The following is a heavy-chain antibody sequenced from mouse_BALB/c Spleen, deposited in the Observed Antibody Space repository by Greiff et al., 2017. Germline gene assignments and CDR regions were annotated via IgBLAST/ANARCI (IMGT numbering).Heavy chain of an antibody. V-gene: IGHV1-87*01. D-gene: IGHD2-1*01. CDR3: ARGEIYYGNYGAMDY. CDR2: IYPGDGDT. Sequence: QVQLQQSGAELARPGASVKLSCKASGYTFTSYWMQWVKQRPGQGLEWIGAIYPGDGDTRYTQKFKGKATLTADKSSSTAYMQLSSLASEDSAVYYCARGEIYYGNYGAMDYWGQGTSVTVSS. CDR1: GYTFTSYW. J-gene: IGHJ4*01.